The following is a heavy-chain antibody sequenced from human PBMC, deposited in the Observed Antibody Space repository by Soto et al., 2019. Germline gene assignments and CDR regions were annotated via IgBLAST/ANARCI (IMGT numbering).Heavy chain of an antibody. V-gene: IGHV3-23*01. CDR1: GFTFSSYA. CDR2: ISGSGSST. D-gene: IGHD3-3*01. Sequence: GGSLRLSCAASGFTFSSYAMSWVRQAPGKGLEWVSVISGSGSSTYYADSVKGRFTISRDNSKKTLYVQMNSLRAEDTAVYYCAKMSDFWSGSPTYHFAYSGQGTQVAVSA. J-gene: IGHJ4*02. CDR3: AKMSDFWSGSPTYHFAY.